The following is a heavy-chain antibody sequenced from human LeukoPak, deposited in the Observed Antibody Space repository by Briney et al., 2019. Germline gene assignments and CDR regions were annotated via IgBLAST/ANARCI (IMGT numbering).Heavy chain of an antibody. CDR2: IIPISGTA. J-gene: IGHJ4*02. Sequence: SVKVSCKASGGTFSSYAISWVRQAPGQGLEWMGGIIPISGTANYAQKFQGRVTITTDESTSTAYMELSSLRSEDTAVYYCARLNSYGPGNWGQGTLVTVSS. CDR1: GGTFSSYA. V-gene: IGHV1-69*05. CDR3: ARLNSYGPGN. D-gene: IGHD5-18*01.